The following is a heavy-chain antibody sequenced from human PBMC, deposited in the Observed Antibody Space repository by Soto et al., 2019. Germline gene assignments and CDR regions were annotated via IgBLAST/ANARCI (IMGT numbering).Heavy chain of an antibody. D-gene: IGHD3-10*01. Sequence: PGGSLRLSXAASGFTFGHSAMSWVRQAPGKGLEWVAAISGTGGAAYYADSVKGRFTISRDNSRNTLFLQMNSLRVDDTAIYHCAKPEEVVRGFDFWGLGTLVTVSS. CDR2: ISGTGGAA. CDR3: AKPEEVVRGFDF. V-gene: IGHV3-23*01. J-gene: IGHJ4*02. CDR1: GFTFGHSA.